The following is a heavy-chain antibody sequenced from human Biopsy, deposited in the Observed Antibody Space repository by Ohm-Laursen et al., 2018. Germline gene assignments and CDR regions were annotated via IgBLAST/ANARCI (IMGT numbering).Heavy chain of an antibody. D-gene: IGHD3-10*01. Sequence: GASVKVSCKSSGYTFTSYAISWVRQAPGQGLEWMGWSSGYNGKTNYAQKFQGRLIMTTDTSTSTAYMELRSLRSDDTAVYYCARDRGYYYYYGMDVWGQGTTVTVSS. V-gene: IGHV1-18*01. CDR1: GYTFTSYA. CDR3: ARDRGYYYYYGMDV. J-gene: IGHJ6*02. CDR2: SSGYNGKT.